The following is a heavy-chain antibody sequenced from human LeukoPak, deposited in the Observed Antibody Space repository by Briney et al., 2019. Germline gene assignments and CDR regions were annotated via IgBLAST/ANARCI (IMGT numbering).Heavy chain of an antibody. V-gene: IGHV3-23*01. Sequence: GGSLRLSCAASGFTISSYGMSWVRQAPGKGLEWVSAISGSGGSTYYADSVKGRFTISRDNSKNTLYLQMNSLRAEDTAVYYCAKEEVALGAFDIWGQGTMVTVSS. J-gene: IGHJ3*02. CDR2: ISGSGGST. CDR1: GFTISSYG. CDR3: AKEEVALGAFDI. D-gene: IGHD2-15*01.